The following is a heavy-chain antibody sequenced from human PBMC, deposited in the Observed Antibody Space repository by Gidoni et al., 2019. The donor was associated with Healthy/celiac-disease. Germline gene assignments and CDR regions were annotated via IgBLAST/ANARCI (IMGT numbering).Heavy chain of an antibody. CDR3: ARGALAAGAPHFDY. J-gene: IGHJ4*02. CDR2: INHSGST. CDR1: GGSSSGYY. V-gene: IGHV4-34*01. Sequence: QVQLQPWGAGLFTPSETLSLTCAVYGGSSSGYYWSWIRQPPGKWLEWIGEINHSGSTNYNPSLKSRVTISVDTSKNQFSLKLSSVTAADTAVYYCARGALAAGAPHFDYWGQGTLVTVSS. D-gene: IGHD2-15*01.